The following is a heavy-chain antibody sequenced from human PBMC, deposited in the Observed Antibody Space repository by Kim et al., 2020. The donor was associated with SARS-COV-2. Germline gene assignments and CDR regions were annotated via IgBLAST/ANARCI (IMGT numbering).Heavy chain of an antibody. CDR2: ISHDGSQK. V-gene: IGHV3-30*18. J-gene: IGHJ4*01. CDR1: GFTFSNYA. CDR3: AKDPSSVMDGYYFAS. Sequence: GGSLRLSCAASGFTFSNYAMHWIRHVPGKGLEWVAVISHDGSQKFYADFVEGRFTISRDNSKSTLDVQITSLGVEDTVVYYLAKDPSSVMDGYYFASWG. D-gene: IGHD2-21*01.